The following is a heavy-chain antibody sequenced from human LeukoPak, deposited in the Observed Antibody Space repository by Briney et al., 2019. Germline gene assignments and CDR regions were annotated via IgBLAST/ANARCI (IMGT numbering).Heavy chain of an antibody. CDR1: GGSFSGYY. CDR2: INHSGST. V-gene: IGHV4-34*01. Sequence: SETLSLTCAVYGGSFSGYYWSWIRQPPGKGLEWIGEINHSGSTNYNPSLKSRVTISVDTSKNQFSLKLSSVTAADTAVYYCARAGVVPALYGMDVWGQGTTVTVSS. J-gene: IGHJ6*02. CDR3: ARAGVVPALYGMDV. D-gene: IGHD2-2*01.